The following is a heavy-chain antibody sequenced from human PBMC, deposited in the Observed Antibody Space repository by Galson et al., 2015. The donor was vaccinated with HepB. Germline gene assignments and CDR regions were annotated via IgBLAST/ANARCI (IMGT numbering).Heavy chain of an antibody. Sequence: SVKVSCKASGYIFTSYAMHWVRQAPGQRLEWMGWINAGNGNTKYSQKFQGRVTITRDTSASTAYMELSSLRSEDTAVYYCARSALRDYYDSSGYYPDYWGQGTLVTVSS. J-gene: IGHJ4*02. CDR1: GYIFTSYA. CDR3: ARSALRDYYDSSGYYPDY. D-gene: IGHD3-22*01. CDR2: INAGNGNT. V-gene: IGHV1-3*01.